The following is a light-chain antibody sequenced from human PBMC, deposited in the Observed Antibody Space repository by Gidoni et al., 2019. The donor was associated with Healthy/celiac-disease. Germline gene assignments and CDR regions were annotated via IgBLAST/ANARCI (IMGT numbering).Light chain of an antibody. CDR1: QSVSSSY. Sequence: DIVLTKSPGTLSLSPGERATLSCRAGQSVSSSYLAWYQQKPGQAPRLLIYGASSRATGVPDRFSGSGSGTDFTLTISRLEPEDFAVYYCQQYGSSPYTFGQGTKLEIK. CDR2: GAS. CDR3: QQYGSSPYT. J-gene: IGKJ2*01. V-gene: IGKV3-20*01.